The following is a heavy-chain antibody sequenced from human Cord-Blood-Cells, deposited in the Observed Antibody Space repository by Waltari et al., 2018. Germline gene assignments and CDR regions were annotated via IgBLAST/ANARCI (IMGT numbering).Heavy chain of an antibody. V-gene: IGHV1-69*01. Sequence: QVQLVQSGAAVQKPGSSVKVSCTASGGTFSSYANSWVRQAPGQGLEWMGGIIPIFGTANYAQKFQGRVTITADESTSTAYMELSSLRSEDTAVYYCATSYSNYVDYYYYGMDVWGQGTTVTISS. CDR3: ATSYSNYVDYYYYGMDV. CDR2: IIPIFGTA. CDR1: GGTFSSYA. J-gene: IGHJ6*02. D-gene: IGHD4-4*01.